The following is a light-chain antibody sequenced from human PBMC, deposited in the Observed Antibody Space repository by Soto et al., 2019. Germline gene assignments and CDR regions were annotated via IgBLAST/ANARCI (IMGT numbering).Light chain of an antibody. CDR3: QQYNSWPQT. CDR2: GAS. CDR1: QSVSSN. J-gene: IGKJ4*01. V-gene: IGKV3-15*01. Sequence: EIVMTQSPATLSLSPGERATLSCRASQSVSSNLAWYQQKPGQAPRLLIYGASSRATGIPARFSGGGSGTEFTLTISRLQSEDFAVYYCQQYNSWPQTFGEGTKVDI.